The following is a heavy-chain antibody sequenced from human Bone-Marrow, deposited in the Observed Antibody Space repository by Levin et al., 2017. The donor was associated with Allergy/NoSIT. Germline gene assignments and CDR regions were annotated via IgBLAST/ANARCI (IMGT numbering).Heavy chain of an antibody. Sequence: KISCKASGGTFSSYAISWVRQAPGQGLEWMGGIIPIFGTANYAQKFQGRVTITADKSTSTAYMELSSLRSEDTAVYYCARDYSSSAWDYYYGMDVWGQGTTVTVSS. CDR1: GGTFSSYA. D-gene: IGHD6-6*01. V-gene: IGHV1-69*06. CDR3: ARDYSSSAWDYYYGMDV. CDR2: IIPIFGTA. J-gene: IGHJ6*02.